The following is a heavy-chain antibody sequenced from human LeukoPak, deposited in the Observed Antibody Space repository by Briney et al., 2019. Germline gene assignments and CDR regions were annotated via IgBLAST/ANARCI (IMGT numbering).Heavy chain of an antibody. V-gene: IGHV4-34*01. Sequence: SETLSLTCAVYGGSFSGYYWSWIRQPPEKGLEWIGEINHSGSTNYNPSLTSRVTISVDTSMNQFSLKLSSVTAADTAVYYCARGWAVAGTGYFQHWGQGTLVTVSS. J-gene: IGHJ1*01. CDR1: GGSFSGYY. D-gene: IGHD6-19*01. CDR3: ARGWAVAGTGYFQH. CDR2: INHSGST.